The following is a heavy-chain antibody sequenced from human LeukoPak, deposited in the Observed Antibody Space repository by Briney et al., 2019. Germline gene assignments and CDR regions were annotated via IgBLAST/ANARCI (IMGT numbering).Heavy chain of an antibody. CDR3: ARTQREHQTSGWSTYYYYYMDV. J-gene: IGHJ6*03. Sequence: ASVKVSCKASGYTFTGYYMHWVRQAPGQGLEWMGWINPNSGGTNYAQKFQGRVTMTTDTSISTAYMELTRLRSDDTAVYFCARTQREHQTSGWSTYYYYYMDVWGKGTTVTVSS. D-gene: IGHD6-19*01. CDR2: INPNSGGT. CDR1: GYTFTGYY. V-gene: IGHV1-2*02.